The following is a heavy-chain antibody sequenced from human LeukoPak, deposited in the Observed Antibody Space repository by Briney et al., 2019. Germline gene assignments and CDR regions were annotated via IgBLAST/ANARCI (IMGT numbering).Heavy chain of an antibody. V-gene: IGHV4-34*01. CDR2: IYYSGST. CDR1: GGSFSGYY. J-gene: IGHJ4*02. D-gene: IGHD3-10*01. CDR3: ARVKVRGSFDY. Sequence: SETLSLTCAVYGGSFSGYYWSWIRQPPGKGLEWIGSIYYSGSTYYNPSLKSRVTISVDTSKNQFSLKLSSVTAADTAVYYCARVKVRGSFDYWGQGTLVTVSS.